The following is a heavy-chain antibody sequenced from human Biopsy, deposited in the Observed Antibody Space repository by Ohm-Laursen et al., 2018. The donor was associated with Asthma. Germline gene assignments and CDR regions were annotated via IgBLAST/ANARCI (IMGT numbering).Heavy chain of an antibody. V-gene: IGHV4-61*01. CDR2: IYYTGSD. D-gene: IGHD3-10*01. J-gene: IGHJ6*02. CDR1: GGSVSTGSYY. CDR3: ARGPNYHGSGRAPIGMDV. Sequence: SETLSLTCPVSGGSVSTGSYYWSWIRQPPGKGLEWLGYIYYTGSDNNNPSLKSRVTISVDTSKNQFSLRLNSVTAADTAVYYCARGPNYHGSGRAPIGMDVWGQGTTVTVSS.